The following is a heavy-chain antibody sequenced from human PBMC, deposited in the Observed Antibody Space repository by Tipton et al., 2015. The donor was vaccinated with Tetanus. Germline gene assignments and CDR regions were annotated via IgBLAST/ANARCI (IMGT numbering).Heavy chain of an antibody. CDR1: GDTFSNYA. CDR3: ARDHDLVAPLDY. J-gene: IGHJ4*01. CDR2: NIPIFETP. D-gene: IGHD2-15*01. V-gene: IGHV1-69*06. Sequence: QSGPEVKKPGSSVKVSCKASGDTFSNYAISWVRQAPGQGLEWMGGNIPIFETPYYAQNFQGRLSIAADTSTNTAYMNLYSLTSDDTSIYYCARDHDLVAPLDYWGHGTLVTFSS.